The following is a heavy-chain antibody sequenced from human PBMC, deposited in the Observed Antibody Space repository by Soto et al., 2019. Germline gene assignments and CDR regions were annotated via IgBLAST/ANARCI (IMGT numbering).Heavy chain of an antibody. D-gene: IGHD1-26*01. CDR3: ARGAYRTGNYYYYGMDV. CDR1: GYTFTSYA. CDR2: INAGNGNT. Sequence: ASVKVSCKASGYTFTSYAIHWVRQAPGQRLEWMGWINAGNGNTKYSQNFQGRVTITRDTSASTAYMELSSLRSEDTAIYYCARGAYRTGNYYYYGMDVWGQGTTVTVSS. V-gene: IGHV1-3*01. J-gene: IGHJ6*02.